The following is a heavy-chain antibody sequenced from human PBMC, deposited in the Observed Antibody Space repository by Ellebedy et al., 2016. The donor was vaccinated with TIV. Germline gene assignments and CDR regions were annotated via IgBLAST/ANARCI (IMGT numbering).Heavy chain of an antibody. J-gene: IGHJ6*02. CDR3: AKDMTMLRGVMGHYGMDV. CDR2: INWNSDKR. D-gene: IGHD3-10*01. Sequence: GGSLRLXXAASGFTFSNAWMSWVRQAPGKGLEWVSGINWNSDKRGYADSVKGRFTISRDNAKKSLFLYMNSLRAEDTAVYYCAKDMTMLRGVMGHYGMDVWGQGTTVTVCS. CDR1: GFTFSNAW. V-gene: IGHV3-9*01.